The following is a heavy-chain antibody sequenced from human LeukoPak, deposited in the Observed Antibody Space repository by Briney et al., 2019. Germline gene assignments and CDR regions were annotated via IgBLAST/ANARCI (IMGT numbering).Heavy chain of an antibody. V-gene: IGHV4-59*10. CDR2: IYTSGST. CDR1: GGSFSSYY. J-gene: IGHJ5*02. CDR3: AGTYYYGSGKPFWFDP. Sequence: SETLSLTCAVYGGSFSSYYWSWIRQPAGKGLEWIGRIYTSGSTNYNPSLKSRVTMSVDTSKNQFSLKLSSVTAADTAVYYCAGTYYYGSGKPFWFDPWGQGTLVTVSS. D-gene: IGHD3-10*01.